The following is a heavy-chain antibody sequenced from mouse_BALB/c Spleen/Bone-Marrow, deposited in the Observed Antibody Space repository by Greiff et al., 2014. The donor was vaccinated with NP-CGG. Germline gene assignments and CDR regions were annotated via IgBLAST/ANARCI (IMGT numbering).Heavy chain of an antibody. J-gene: IGHJ4*01. Sequence: QVQLQQSGPGLVQPSQSLSITCTVSGFSLTNYGVHWVRQSPGKGLEWLEVIWTGGSTDYNAAFISRLSISKDNSKSQVFFKMNSLQANDTAIYYCARRYDASYALDYWGQGISVTVSS. D-gene: IGHD2-14*01. CDR1: GFSLTNYG. CDR3: ARRYDASYALDY. CDR2: IWTGGST. V-gene: IGHV2-2*02.